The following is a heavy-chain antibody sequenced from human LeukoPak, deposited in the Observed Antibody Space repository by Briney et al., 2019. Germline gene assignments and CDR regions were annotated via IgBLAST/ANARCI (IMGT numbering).Heavy chain of an antibody. CDR1: GFTFSSYA. V-gene: IGHV3-23*01. J-gene: IGHJ4*02. CDR2: ISGSGGST. D-gene: IGHD1-26*01. CDR3: AKDPPFLDIVGATDYFDY. Sequence: PGGSLRLSCAASGFTFSSYAMSWVRQAPGKGLEWVSAISGSGGSTYYADSVKGRFTISRDNSKNTLYLQMNSLRAEDTAVYYCAKDPPFLDIVGATDYFDYWGQGTQVTVSS.